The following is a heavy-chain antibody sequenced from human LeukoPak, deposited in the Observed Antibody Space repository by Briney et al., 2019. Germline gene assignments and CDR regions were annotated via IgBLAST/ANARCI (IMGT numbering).Heavy chain of an antibody. CDR1: GGSFSGYY. D-gene: IGHD6-19*01. CDR2: INHSGST. J-gene: IGHJ4*02. CDR3: ARGRYSSGWYGLYYFDY. Sequence: NPSETLSLTCAVYGGSFSGYYWSWIRQPPGKGLEWIGEINHSGSTNYNPSLKSRVTISVDTSKNQFSLKPSSVTAADTAVYYCARGRYSSGWYGLYYFDYWGQGTLVTVSS. V-gene: IGHV4-34*01.